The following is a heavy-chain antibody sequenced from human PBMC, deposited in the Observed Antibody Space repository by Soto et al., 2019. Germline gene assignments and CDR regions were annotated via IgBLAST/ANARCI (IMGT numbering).Heavy chain of an antibody. CDR3: AREPPYSSSARMGGAAAYGMDV. V-gene: IGHV3-33*01. CDR1: GFTFSSYG. D-gene: IGHD6-6*01. CDR2: IWYDGSNK. J-gene: IGHJ6*02. Sequence: PGGSLRLSCAASGFTFSSYGMHWVRQAPGKGLEWVAVIWYDGSNKYYADSVKGRFTISRDNSKNTLYLQMNSLRAEDTAVYYCAREPPYSSSARMGGAAAYGMDVWGQGTTVTVSS.